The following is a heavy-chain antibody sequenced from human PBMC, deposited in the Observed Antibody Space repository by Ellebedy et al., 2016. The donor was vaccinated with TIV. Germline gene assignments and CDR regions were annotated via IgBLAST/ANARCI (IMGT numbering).Heavy chain of an antibody. CDR2: IIPIFGTT. CDR3: VRVGGDY. CDR1: GGTFSSYG. V-gene: IGHV1-69*13. D-gene: IGHD4-23*01. Sequence: SVKVSXXASGGTFSSYGFSWVRQAPGQGLEWMGGIIPIFGTTNYAQKFQGRVTLTADESTSTAFMELSSLRSEDTAAYYCVRVGGDYWGQGTLVTVSS. J-gene: IGHJ4*02.